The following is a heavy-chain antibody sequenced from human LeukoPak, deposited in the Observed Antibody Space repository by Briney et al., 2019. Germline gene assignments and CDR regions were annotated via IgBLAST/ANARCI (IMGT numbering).Heavy chain of an antibody. CDR3: AKGTDDYGDYPAFNYFDY. J-gene: IGHJ4*02. D-gene: IGHD4-17*01. CDR1: GFTFSSYS. CDR2: ISGSGGST. V-gene: IGHV3-23*01. Sequence: GGSLRLSCAASGFTFSSYSMGWVRQAPGKGLEWVSSISGSGGSTYYADSVKGRFTISRDNSKSTLYLQMNSLRAEDTAVYYCAKGTDDYGDYPAFNYFDYWGQGTLVTVSS.